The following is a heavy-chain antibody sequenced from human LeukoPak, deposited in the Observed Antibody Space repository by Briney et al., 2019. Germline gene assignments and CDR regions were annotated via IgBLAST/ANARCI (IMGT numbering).Heavy chain of an antibody. CDR1: GVTFSSYA. Sequence: PGGSLRLSCAASGVTFSSYAIHWVRQAPGKGLEWVAVISHDGSNKNYADSVKGRFTVSRDNSKNTLYLQMNSLRGEDTAVYYCARAPGSSTSWSYFDFWGQGTLVTVSS. J-gene: IGHJ4*02. CDR3: ARAPGSSTSWSYFDF. V-gene: IGHV3-30-3*01. CDR2: ISHDGSNK. D-gene: IGHD6-13*01.